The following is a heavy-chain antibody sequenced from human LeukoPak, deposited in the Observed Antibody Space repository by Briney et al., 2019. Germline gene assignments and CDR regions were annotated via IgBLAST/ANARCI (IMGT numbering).Heavy chain of an antibody. D-gene: IGHD3-22*01. Sequence: SETLSLTCAVYGGSFSVYSWSWIRQPPGKGLEWIGGINHSGSTNYNPTLKSPVTISVDTSKNQFSLKLSSVTAADTAVYYCARGFARLIKRSLYFDYWGQGTLVTVSS. CDR1: GGSFSVYS. CDR2: INHSGST. V-gene: IGHV4-34*01. CDR3: ARGFARLIKRSLYFDY. J-gene: IGHJ4*02.